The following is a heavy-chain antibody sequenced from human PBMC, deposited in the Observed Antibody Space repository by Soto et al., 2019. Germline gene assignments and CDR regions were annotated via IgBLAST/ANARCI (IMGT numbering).Heavy chain of an antibody. D-gene: IGHD6-19*01. CDR2: ISYDGSNK. CDR1: GFTFSSYA. Sequence: QVQLVESGGGVVQPGRSLRLSCAASGFTFSSYAMHWVRQAPGKGLEWVAVISYDGSNKYYGDSVKGRFTISRDNYKNTRYLQMNSLRAEDTAVYYCARDDVAVDGTNYYCYGMDVWGHGTTVTVSS. CDR3: ARDDVAVDGTNYYCYGMDV. V-gene: IGHV3-30-3*01. J-gene: IGHJ6*02.